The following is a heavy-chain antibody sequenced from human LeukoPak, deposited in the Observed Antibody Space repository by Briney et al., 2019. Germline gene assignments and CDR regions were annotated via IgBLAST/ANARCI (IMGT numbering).Heavy chain of an antibody. CDR1: GFTVSSNY. CDR2: IYSGGST. Sequence: SGGSLRLSCAASGFTVSSNYMSWVRQAPGKGLEWVSVIYSGGSTYYADSVKGRFTISRDNSKNTLYLQMNSLRAEDTAVYYCARVEYSSSSSPFDYWGQGTLVTVSS. J-gene: IGHJ4*02. CDR3: ARVEYSSSSSPFDY. V-gene: IGHV3-53*01. D-gene: IGHD6-6*01.